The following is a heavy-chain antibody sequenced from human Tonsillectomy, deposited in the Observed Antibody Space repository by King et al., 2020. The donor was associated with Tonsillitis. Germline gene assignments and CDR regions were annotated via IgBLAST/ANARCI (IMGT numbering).Heavy chain of an antibody. Sequence: VQLVESGGGLVQPGGSLKLSCAASGFTFSGSTMHWVRQASGKGLEWVGRIRSKANSYATAYAASVKGRVTISRDDSKNTAYLQINSLKTEDTAVYYCTRHGRITGTTWYFDLWGRGTLVTVSS. CDR1: GFTFSGST. D-gene: IGHD1-7*01. CDR3: TRHGRITGTTWYFDL. V-gene: IGHV3-73*02. J-gene: IGHJ2*01. CDR2: IRSKANSYAT.